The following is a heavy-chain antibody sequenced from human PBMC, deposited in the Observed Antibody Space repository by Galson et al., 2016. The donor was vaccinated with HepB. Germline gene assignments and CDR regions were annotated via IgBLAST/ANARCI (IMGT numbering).Heavy chain of an antibody. V-gene: IGHV3-33*01. CDR1: GFTFRSYA. J-gene: IGHJ4*02. CDR3: ARVGSSVPAAMEPFDY. Sequence: SLRLSCAASGFTFRSYAMHWVRQAPGKGLEWVAVIWYDGSNKYYVESVKGRFTVSRDNSKNTLYLQLNSLRAEDTAVYYCARVGSSVPAAMEPFDYWCQGTLVTVSS. D-gene: IGHD2-2*01. CDR2: IWYDGSNK.